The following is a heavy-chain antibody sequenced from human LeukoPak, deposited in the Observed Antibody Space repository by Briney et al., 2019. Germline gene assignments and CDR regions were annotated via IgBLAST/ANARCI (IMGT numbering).Heavy chain of an antibody. D-gene: IGHD3-10*01. J-gene: IGHJ3*02. Sequence: GGSLRLSCAASGFIYSSYEMNWVRQAPGKGLEWVSYISSSGSTIYYADSVKGRFTMSRDNARNSLYLQMNSLRAEDTAVYYCATSGSDAFDIWGQGAMVIVSS. CDR1: GFIYSSYE. V-gene: IGHV3-48*03. CDR2: ISSSGSTI. CDR3: ATSGSDAFDI.